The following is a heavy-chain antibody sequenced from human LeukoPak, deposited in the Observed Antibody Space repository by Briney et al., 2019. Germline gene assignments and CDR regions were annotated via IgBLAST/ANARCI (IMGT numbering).Heavy chain of an antibody. CDR2: IYYSGST. V-gene: IGHV4-39*01. Sequence: PGGSPRLSCAASGFTFGNSPMSWIRQPPGKGLEWIGSIYYSGSTFYNPSLRSRVTISVDTSEDQFSLRLTSVTAADTALYYCARLDYDFWNGFYDFWGQGILVTVSS. CDR3: ARLDYDFWNGFYDF. CDR1: GFTFGNSP. J-gene: IGHJ4*02. D-gene: IGHD3/OR15-3a*01.